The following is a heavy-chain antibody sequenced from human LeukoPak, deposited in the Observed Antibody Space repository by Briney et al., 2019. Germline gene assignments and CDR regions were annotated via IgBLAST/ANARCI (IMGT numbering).Heavy chain of an antibody. Sequence: SETLSLTCTVSGGSISSYYWSWIRQPPGKGLEWIGYIYYSGSTNYNPSLKSRVTISVDTSKNQFSLKLSSVTAADAAVYYCASASLPGIAVAGKGYYYYYGMDVWGQGTTVTVSS. V-gene: IGHV4-59*01. CDR2: IYYSGST. CDR1: GGSISSYY. D-gene: IGHD6-19*01. J-gene: IGHJ6*02. CDR3: ASASLPGIAVAGKGYYYYYGMDV.